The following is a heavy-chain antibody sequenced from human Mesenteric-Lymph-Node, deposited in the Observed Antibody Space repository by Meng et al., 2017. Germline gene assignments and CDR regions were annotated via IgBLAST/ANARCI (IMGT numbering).Heavy chain of an antibody. D-gene: IGHD3-22*01. CDR1: GFTFSSFS. CDR2: INSDGTII. CDR3: ARGSYYYDTNYQSAFEY. Sequence: GESLKISCAASGFTFSSFSIHWVRQAPGKGLVWVSGINSDGTIITYADSVKGRFTFSRDNAENTLYLQMDSLRADDTAVYYCARGSYYYDTNYQSAFEYWGQGTLVTVSS. J-gene: IGHJ4*02. V-gene: IGHV3-74*03.